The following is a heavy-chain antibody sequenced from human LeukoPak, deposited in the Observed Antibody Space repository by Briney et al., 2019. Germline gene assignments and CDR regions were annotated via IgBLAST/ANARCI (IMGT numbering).Heavy chain of an antibody. CDR2: SSNRINSYIT. Sequence: GGSLRLSCAASGFTFSSYGMHWVRQAPGKGLEWVGRSSNRINSYITEYAASVKGRFTISTDDSKNSLFLQMNSLKTEDTAVYYCSRGRDGNYFDYWGQGTLVTVSS. CDR3: SRGRDGNYFDY. CDR1: GFTFSSYG. J-gene: IGHJ4*02. V-gene: IGHV3-72*01.